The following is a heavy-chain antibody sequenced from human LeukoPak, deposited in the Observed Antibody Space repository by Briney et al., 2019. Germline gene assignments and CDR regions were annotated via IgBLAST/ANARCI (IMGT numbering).Heavy chain of an antibody. D-gene: IGHD2-15*01. CDR2: IWYDGSNK. CDR1: GFTFSSYG. CDR3: ARQGRSDYFDY. Sequence: GGSLRLSCAASGFTFSSYGMHWVRQAPGKGLEWVAVIWYDGSNKYYADSVKGRFTISRDNSKNTLYLQMNSLRAEDTAVYYCARQGRSDYFDYWGQGTLVTVSS. J-gene: IGHJ4*02. V-gene: IGHV3-33*01.